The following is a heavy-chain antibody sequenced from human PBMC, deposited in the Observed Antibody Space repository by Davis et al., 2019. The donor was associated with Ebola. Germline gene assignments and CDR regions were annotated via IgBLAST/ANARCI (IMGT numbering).Heavy chain of an antibody. CDR2: INPHNGNT. V-gene: IGHV1-18*04. CDR3: ARDGSVAAIELDY. CDR1: GYTFTNYG. J-gene: IGHJ4*02. D-gene: IGHD2-2*02. Sequence: ASVKVSCKASGYTFTNYGITWVRQAPGQGLEWMGWINPHNGNTNYAQNVQGRVTMTTDTSTSTAYMELSSLRSDDTAVYYCARDGSVAAIELDYWGQGTLVTVSS.